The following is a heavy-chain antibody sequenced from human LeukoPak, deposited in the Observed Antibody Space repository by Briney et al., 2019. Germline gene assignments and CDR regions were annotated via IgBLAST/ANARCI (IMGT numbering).Heavy chain of an antibody. D-gene: IGHD3-22*01. CDR1: GFTFTNYA. Sequence: GGSLRLSCAASGFTFTNYAMSWVRQAPGKGLEWVSGISGSGGSTYYADSVKGRFTISRDNSKNTLYLQMNSLRAEDTAVYYCAKAHYDSSGPFDYWGQGTLVTASS. CDR3: AKAHYDSSGPFDY. CDR2: ISGSGGST. J-gene: IGHJ4*02. V-gene: IGHV3-23*01.